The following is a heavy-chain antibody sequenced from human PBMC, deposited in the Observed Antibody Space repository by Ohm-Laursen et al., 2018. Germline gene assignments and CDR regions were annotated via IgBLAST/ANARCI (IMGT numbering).Heavy chain of an antibody. CDR3: ARVSNYPCKDFQH. Sequence: GSLRLSCTASGFTFSNYEMNWVRQAPGKGLEWVSYISSGGSTIYYADSVKGRFTISRDNARNSLYLQMNSLRADDTAVYYCARVSNYPCKDFQHWGQGTLVTVSS. CDR1: GFTFSNYE. V-gene: IGHV3-48*03. D-gene: IGHD4/OR15-4a*01. J-gene: IGHJ1*01. CDR2: ISSGGSTI.